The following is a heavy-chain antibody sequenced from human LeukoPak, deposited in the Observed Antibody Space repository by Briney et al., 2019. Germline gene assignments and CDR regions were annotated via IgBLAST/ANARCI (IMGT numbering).Heavy chain of an antibody. CDR1: GFTFSSYA. D-gene: IGHD6-19*01. V-gene: IGHV3-23*01. J-gene: IGHJ4*02. CDR3: AKGVAVTSPYYFDY. Sequence: GGSLRLSCAASGFTFSSYAMSWVRQAPGKGLEWVSPISGSGSSTYYADSVKGRFTISRDNSKNTLYLQMNSLRAEDTAVYYCAKGVAVTSPYYFDYWGQGTLVTVSS. CDR2: ISGSGSST.